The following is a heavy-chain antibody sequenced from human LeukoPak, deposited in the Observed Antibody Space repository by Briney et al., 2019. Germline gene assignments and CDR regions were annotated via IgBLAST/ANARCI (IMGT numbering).Heavy chain of an antibody. Sequence: GGSLRLSCTASGFTFGDYAMSWVRPAPGKGLEWVGFIRSKAYGGTTEYAASVKGRFTISRDDSKSIAYLQMNSLKTEDTAVYYCTRSSSYYYDSSGYSHWGQGTLVTVSS. CDR2: IRSKAYGGTT. D-gene: IGHD3-22*01. CDR1: GFTFGDYA. V-gene: IGHV3-49*04. J-gene: IGHJ4*02. CDR3: TRSSSYYYDSSGYSH.